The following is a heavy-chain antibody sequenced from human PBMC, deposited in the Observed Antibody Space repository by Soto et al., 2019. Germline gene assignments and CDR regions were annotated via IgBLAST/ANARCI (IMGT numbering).Heavy chain of an antibody. D-gene: IGHD3-3*01. CDR3: ARGHDLGVVSDDY. J-gene: IGHJ4*02. CDR1: GYSFTRYG. CDR2: FSGESGKT. Sequence: QVQLVQSGAEVKKPGASVKVSCKASGYSFTRYGISWVRQAPGQGLEWMGWFSGESGKTNFAQNYQARITMTTDTSTRTAYLELRALRSNDTAVYYCARGHDLGVVSDDYWGQGTLVTVSS. V-gene: IGHV1-18*01.